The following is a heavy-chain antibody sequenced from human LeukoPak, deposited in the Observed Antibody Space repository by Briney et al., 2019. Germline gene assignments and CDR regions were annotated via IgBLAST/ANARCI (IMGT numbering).Heavy chain of an antibody. V-gene: IGHV4-59*01. CDR2: VYHSGGT. CDR1: GGSISGYY. D-gene: IGHD3-10*01. J-gene: IGHJ5*02. CDR3: ARDNADYASGGDWFDP. Sequence: PSETLSLTCTVSGGSISGYYWTWIRQPPGKGLEWIGYVYHSGGTSYNPSLKSRVTIAVDTSKNQFSLKLTSVTAADTAVYYCARDNADYASGGDWFDPWGQGTLVTASS.